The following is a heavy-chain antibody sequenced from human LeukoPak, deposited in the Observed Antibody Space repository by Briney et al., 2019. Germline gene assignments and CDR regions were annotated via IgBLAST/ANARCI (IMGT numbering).Heavy chain of an antibody. Sequence: PGGSLRLSCAASGFTFSSYAMSWVRQAPGKGLDWVSAISGSGGSTYYADSVKGRFTISRDNSKSTLYLQMNSLRAEDTAVYYCAKWDVLREFMVVFVIFDYWGQGTLVTVSS. V-gene: IGHV3-23*01. CDR3: AKWDVLREFMVVFVIFDY. J-gene: IGHJ4*02. D-gene: IGHD2-15*01. CDR2: ISGSGGST. CDR1: GFTFSSYA.